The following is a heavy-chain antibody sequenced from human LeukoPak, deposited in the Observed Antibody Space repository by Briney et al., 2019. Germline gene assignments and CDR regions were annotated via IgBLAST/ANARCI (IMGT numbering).Heavy chain of an antibody. CDR1: GGSISSYY. D-gene: IGHD3-22*01. CDR3: ARGGDYDSSGYYYVHAFDI. Sequence: SETPSLTCTVSGGSISSYYWSWIRQPPGKGLEWIGYIYYSGSTQYSPSLKSRVTISVDTSKNQFSLKLSSVTAADTAMYYCARGGDYDSSGYYYVHAFDIWGQGTMVTVSS. V-gene: IGHV4-59*01. J-gene: IGHJ3*02. CDR2: IYYSGST.